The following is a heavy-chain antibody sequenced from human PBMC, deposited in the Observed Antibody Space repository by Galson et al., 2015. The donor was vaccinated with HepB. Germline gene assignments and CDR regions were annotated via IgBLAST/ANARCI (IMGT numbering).Heavy chain of an antibody. CDR1: DYTFTNYG. CDR2: INGYNGNT. J-gene: IGHJ4*02. Sequence: SVKVSCKASDYTFTNYGISWVRQAPGQGLEWMGWINGYNGNTNYAQKFQGRVTMTTDSSTSTAYMELTSLRSDDTAVYYCARDSSGWYPFFDYWGQGTLVTVSS. CDR3: ARDSSGWYPFFDY. D-gene: IGHD6-19*01. V-gene: IGHV1-18*01.